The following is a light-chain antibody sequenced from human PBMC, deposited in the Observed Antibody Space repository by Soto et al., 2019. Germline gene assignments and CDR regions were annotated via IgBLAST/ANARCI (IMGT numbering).Light chain of an antibody. CDR3: LLSYSGARV. V-gene: IGLV7-46*01. Sequence: QAVVTQEPSLTVSPGGTVTLTCGSSTGAVTSGHYPYWFQQKPGQAPRTLIHDTTNKHSWTPARFSGSLLGGKAALTLSGAQPEDEADYYCLLSYSGARVFGGGTMLTVL. J-gene: IGLJ3*02. CDR2: DTT. CDR1: TGAVTSGHY.